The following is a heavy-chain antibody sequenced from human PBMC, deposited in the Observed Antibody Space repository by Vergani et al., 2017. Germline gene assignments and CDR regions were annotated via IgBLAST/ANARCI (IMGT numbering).Heavy chain of an antibody. CDR3: ARVRFVEWLLRGWFDP. CDR1: GYTFTSYG. J-gene: IGHJ5*02. Sequence: QVQLVQSGAAVKKPGASVKVSCKASGYTFTSYGISWVRQAPGQGLEWMGWISAYNSNTNYAQKLQGRVTMTTDTSTSTAYMELRSLRSDDTAVYYCARVRFVEWLLRGWFDPWGQGTLVTVSS. D-gene: IGHD3-3*01. V-gene: IGHV1-18*01. CDR2: ISAYNSNT.